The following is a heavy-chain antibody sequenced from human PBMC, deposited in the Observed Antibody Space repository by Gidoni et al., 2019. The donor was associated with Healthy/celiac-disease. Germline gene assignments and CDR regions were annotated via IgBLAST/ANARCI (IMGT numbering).Heavy chain of an antibody. CDR1: GFTFSSYG. J-gene: IGHJ2*01. CDR3: ASRGLNWYFDL. Sequence: QVQLVESGGGVVQPGRSLRLSCAASGFTFSSYGMHWVRQAPGKGLEWVAVISYDGSNKYYADSVKGRFTISRDNSKNTLYLQMNSLRAEDTAVYYCASRGLNWYFDLWGRGTLVTVSS. V-gene: IGHV3-30*03. CDR2: ISYDGSNK.